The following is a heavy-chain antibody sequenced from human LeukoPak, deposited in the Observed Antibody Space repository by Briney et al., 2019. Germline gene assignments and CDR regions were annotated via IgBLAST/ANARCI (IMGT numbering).Heavy chain of an antibody. CDR1: GGSVNSGNYY. CDR2: IYYSGST. J-gene: IGHJ4*02. V-gene: IGHV4-61*01. CDR3: ARDPSGYFNY. D-gene: IGHD3-22*01. Sequence: SETLSLTCTVSGGSVNSGNYYWRWIRQPPGKGLEWIGFIYYSGSTNYNPSLKSRVTISVDTSKNQFSLKLSSVTAADTAVYYCARDPSGYFNYWGQGTLVTVSS.